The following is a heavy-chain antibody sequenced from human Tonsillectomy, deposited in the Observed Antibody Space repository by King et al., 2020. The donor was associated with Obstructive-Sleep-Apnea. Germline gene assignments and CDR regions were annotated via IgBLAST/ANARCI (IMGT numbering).Heavy chain of an antibody. V-gene: IGHV4-31*03. J-gene: IGHJ4*02. CDR3: ARGEGIQLWLRGGFDY. CDR2: MYYSGAT. D-gene: IGHD5-18*01. Sequence: VPLQESGPGLVKPSQTLSLTCTVSGGSISSGGYYWSWIRPHSGKGLEWIGYMYYSGATYYNPSLKGRVTISVDTSKNQFSLKLSSVTAADTAVYYCARGEGIQLWLRGGFDYWSQGTLVTVSS. CDR1: GGSISSGGYY.